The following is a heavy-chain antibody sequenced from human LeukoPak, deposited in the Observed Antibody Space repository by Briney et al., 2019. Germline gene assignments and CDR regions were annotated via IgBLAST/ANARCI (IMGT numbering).Heavy chain of an antibody. Sequence: GASVKVSCKASGYTFKTFGITWVRQAPGQGLEWMGWISTYNGNTNYEQKLQGRVTVTADTSANTAYMEMRSLRSDDTAVYYCATGFLQWLRILEHWGQGTLVTVSS. CDR1: GYTFKTFG. J-gene: IGHJ1*01. V-gene: IGHV1-18*01. CDR2: ISTYNGNT. CDR3: ATGFLQWLRILEH. D-gene: IGHD3-3*01.